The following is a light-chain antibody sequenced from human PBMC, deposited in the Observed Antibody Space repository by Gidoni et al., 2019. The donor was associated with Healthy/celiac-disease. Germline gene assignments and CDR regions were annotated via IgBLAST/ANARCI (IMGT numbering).Light chain of an antibody. Sequence: DIVLTPSPATLSLSPGERATLACRASQSVSSYLALYQQKPGQAPRLLIYDASNRATGIPARFSGSGSVTDFTLTISSLEPEDFAVYYCQQRSNWPLTFXGXTKVEIK. CDR3: QQRSNWPLT. J-gene: IGKJ4*01. CDR2: DAS. CDR1: QSVSSY. V-gene: IGKV3-11*01.